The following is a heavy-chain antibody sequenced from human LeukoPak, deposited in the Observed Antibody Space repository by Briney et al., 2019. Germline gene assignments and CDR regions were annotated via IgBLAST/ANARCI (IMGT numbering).Heavy chain of an antibody. CDR3: ARHRDYYYYNMDV. V-gene: IGHV4-39*01. CDR2: IYYSGST. CDR1: GGSINSSSYY. Sequence: PSETLSLTCTVSGGSINSSSYYWGWIRQPPGKGLEWIGIIYYSGSTYYNPSLKSRVTISVDTSKNQCSLKLNSVTAADTAVYYCARHRDYYYYNMDVWGKGTTVTVSS. J-gene: IGHJ6*03.